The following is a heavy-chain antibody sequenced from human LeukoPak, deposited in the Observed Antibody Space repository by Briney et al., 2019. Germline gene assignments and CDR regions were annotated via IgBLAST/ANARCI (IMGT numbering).Heavy chain of an antibody. V-gene: IGHV1-24*01. CDR1: GYTLTELS. CDR2: FDPEDGET. Sequence: ASVKVSCKVSGYTLTELSMHWVRQAPGKGLEWMGGFDPEDGETIYAQKFQGRVTMTEDTSTDTAYMELSSLRSEDTAVYYCAIAANTYNWNYGRAFDIWGQGTMVTVSS. CDR3: AIAANTYNWNYGRAFDI. J-gene: IGHJ3*02. D-gene: IGHD1-7*01.